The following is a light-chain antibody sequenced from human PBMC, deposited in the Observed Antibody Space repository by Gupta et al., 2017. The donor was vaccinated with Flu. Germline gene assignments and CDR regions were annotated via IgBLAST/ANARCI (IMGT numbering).Light chain of an antibody. CDR2: DAS. CDR3: QQYGSSLLT. V-gene: IGKV3D-20*01. Sequence: EIVLTHSPATLSLSPRERATLSCGASQSVSSSYLAWYQQKPGLAPRLLIYDASSRATGIPDRFSGSGSGTDFTLTISRLEPEDFAVYYCQQYGSSLLTFGGGTKVEVK. J-gene: IGKJ4*01. CDR1: QSVSSSY.